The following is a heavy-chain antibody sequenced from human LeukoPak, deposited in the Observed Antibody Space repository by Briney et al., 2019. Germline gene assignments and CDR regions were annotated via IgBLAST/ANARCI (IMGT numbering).Heavy chain of an antibody. J-gene: IGHJ4*02. D-gene: IGHD4-11*01. CDR2: IYYSGST. CDR1: GGSISSSSYY. Sequence: NPSETLSLTCTVSGGSISSSSYYWGWIRQPPGKGLEWIASIYYSGSTYYNPSLKSRVTISVDTSKNQFSLKLSSVTAADTAVYYYVRHLPYSNYCTYWGQGTLVTVSS. V-gene: IGHV4-39*01. CDR3: VRHLPYSNYCTY.